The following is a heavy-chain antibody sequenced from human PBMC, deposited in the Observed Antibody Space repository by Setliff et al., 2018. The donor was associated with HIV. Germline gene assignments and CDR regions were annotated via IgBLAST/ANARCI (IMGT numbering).Heavy chain of an antibody. J-gene: IGHJ4*02. CDR2: ISGSSSAI. Sequence: PGESLKISCAASGFTFSDYAMSWVRQAPGKGLEWISYISGSSSAIHYRDSVKGRFTISGDNAKNSLYLQMNSLRAEDTAVYYCTRDPSYDISVYWAEYWGQGTLVTVSS. V-gene: IGHV3-48*01. D-gene: IGHD3-22*01. CDR1: GFTFSDYA. CDR3: TRDPSYDISVYWAEY.